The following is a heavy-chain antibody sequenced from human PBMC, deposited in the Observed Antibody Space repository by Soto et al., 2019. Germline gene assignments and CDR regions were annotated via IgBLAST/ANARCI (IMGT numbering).Heavy chain of an antibody. V-gene: IGHV3-30*10. J-gene: IGHJ4*02. CDR2: VSYEGRKQ. D-gene: IGHD3-22*01. CDR1: GFTFNSYA. Sequence: GGSLRLSCADSGFTFNSYAIHWVRQALGQRLQWVAGVSYEGRKQYYTDSVRSRCTISRDNSRNTLDLQMNSLRAEDTAVYYCAKDNYYHDSSGYYVFDCWGQGTLVTVSS. CDR3: AKDNYYHDSSGYYVFDC.